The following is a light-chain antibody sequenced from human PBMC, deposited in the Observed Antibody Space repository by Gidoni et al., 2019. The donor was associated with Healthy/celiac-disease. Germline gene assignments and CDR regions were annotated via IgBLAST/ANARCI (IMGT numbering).Light chain of an antibody. CDR3: AAWDDRLSGAV. CDR2: RNN. V-gene: IGLV1-47*01. J-gene: IGLJ7*01. CDR1: SSNLGSNY. Sequence: QSVLTQPPSASGTPGQRVTITCSGSSSNLGSNYVYCYQQLPGTAPKLLIYRNNQRPSGVPDRFSGSKSGTSASLAISGLRSEDEADYYCAAWDDRLSGAVFGGGTQLTVL.